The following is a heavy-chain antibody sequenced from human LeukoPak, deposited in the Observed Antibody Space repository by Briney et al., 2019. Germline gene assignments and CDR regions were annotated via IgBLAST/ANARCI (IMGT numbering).Heavy chain of an antibody. CDR2: IIPIFGTA. D-gene: IGHD3-22*01. CDR3: ARGPEIYYDSSGLGY. V-gene: IGHV1-69*13. Sequence: GASVTVSFKASGGTFSRYAISWVRQAPGQGLEWMGGIIPIFGTANYAQKFQGRVTITADESTSTAYMELSSLRSEDTAVYYCARGPEIYYDSSGLGYWGQGTLVTVSS. J-gene: IGHJ4*02. CDR1: GGTFSRYA.